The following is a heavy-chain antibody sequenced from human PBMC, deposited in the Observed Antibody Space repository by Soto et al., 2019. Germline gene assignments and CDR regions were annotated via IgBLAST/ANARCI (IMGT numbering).Heavy chain of an antibody. CDR2: INHSGRT. J-gene: IGHJ6*02. CDR3: ARGFNGYSSSWYRLFYYYGMEV. D-gene: IGHD6-13*01. Sequence: SETLSLTCAVYGGSFSGCYWSWIRQPPGKGLEWIGEINHSGRTNYNPSLKSRVTISVDTSKNKLSLKLSSVTAADTAVYYCARGFNGYSSSWYRLFYYYGMEVWGQGTTVTV. CDR1: GGSFSGCY. V-gene: IGHV4-34*01.